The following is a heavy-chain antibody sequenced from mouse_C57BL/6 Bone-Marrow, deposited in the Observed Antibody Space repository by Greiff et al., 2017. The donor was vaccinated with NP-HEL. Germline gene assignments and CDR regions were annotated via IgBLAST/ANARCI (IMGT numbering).Heavy chain of an antibody. J-gene: IGHJ3*01. CDR2: INPSSGYT. CDR3: ASNLFAY. V-gene: IGHV1-4*01. Sequence: VQLVESGAELARPGASVKMSCKASGYTFTSYTMHWVKQRPGQGLAWIGYINPSSGYTKYNQKFKDKATLTADKSSSTAYMQLSSLTSEDSAVYYCASNLFAYWGQGTLVTVSA. CDR1: GYTFTSYT.